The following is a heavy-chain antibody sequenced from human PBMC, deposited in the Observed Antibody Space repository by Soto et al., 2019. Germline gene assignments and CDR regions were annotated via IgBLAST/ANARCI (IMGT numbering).Heavy chain of an antibody. J-gene: IGHJ6*02. CDR2: ISAYNGNT. CDR1: GYTFTSYG. CDR3: ARVSRRGGGVTYYDFWSGYSTPHYYGMDV. Sequence: AASVKVSCKASGYTFTSYGISWVRQAPGQGLEWMGWISAYNGNTNYAQKLQGRVTMTTDTSTSTAYMELRSLRSDDTAVYYCARVSRRGGGVTYYDFWSGYSTPHYYGMDVWGQGTTVTVSS. D-gene: IGHD3-3*01. V-gene: IGHV1-18*01.